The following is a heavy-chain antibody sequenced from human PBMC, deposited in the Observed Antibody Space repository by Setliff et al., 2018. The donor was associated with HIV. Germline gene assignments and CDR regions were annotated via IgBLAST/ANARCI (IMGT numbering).Heavy chain of an antibody. V-gene: IGHV3-23*03. D-gene: IGHD1-26*01. CDR3: TKREAGAKPFDY. Sequence: GGSLRLSCAASGFTFSTYDMTWVRQAPGKGLEWFSLINGGGNYIQYADSLKGRFIISRDNSKNMLYLQMNSLRAEDTALYYCTKREAGAKPFDYWGRGTLVTVSS. J-gene: IGHJ4*02. CDR2: INGGGNYI. CDR1: GFTFSTYD.